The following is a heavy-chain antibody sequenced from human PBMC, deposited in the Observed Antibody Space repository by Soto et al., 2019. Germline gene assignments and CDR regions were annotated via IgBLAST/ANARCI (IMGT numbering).Heavy chain of an antibody. Sequence: ALGKVCCKAAGYTFTSYGISWVRQAPGQGLEWMGWISAYSGNTNYAQKLQGRVTMTTDTSTSTAYMELRSLRSDDTAVYYCARDDDPAVLLVAVTDLYWVQGTLVNHSS. J-gene: IGHJ4*01. V-gene: IGHV1-18*01. CDR2: ISAYSGNT. D-gene: IGHD2-15*01. CDR3: ARDDDPAVLLVAVTDLY. CDR1: GYTFTSYG.